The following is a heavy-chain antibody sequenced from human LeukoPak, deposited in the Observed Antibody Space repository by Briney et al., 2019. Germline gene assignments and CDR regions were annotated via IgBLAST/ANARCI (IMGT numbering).Heavy chain of an antibody. Sequence: SVKVSCKASGGTFSSYAISWVRQAPGQGLEWMGWIIPILGIANYAQKFQGRVTITADKSTSTAYMELSSLRSEDTAVYYCARDQGRSMGAFDIWGQGTMVTVSS. J-gene: IGHJ3*02. CDR3: ARDQGRSMGAFDI. CDR1: GGTFSSYA. V-gene: IGHV1-69*10. CDR2: IIPILGIA.